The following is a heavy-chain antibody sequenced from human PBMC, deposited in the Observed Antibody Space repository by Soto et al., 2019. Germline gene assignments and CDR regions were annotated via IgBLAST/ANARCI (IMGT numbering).Heavy chain of an antibody. Sequence: PGGSLRLSCAASGFTFDAYTMHWVRQAPGKGLEWVSLISWDGGSTYYADSVKGRFTISRDNSKNSLYLQMNSLRTEDTALYYCAKDPYPYYDILTGYHIIGWGQGTLVTLSS. J-gene: IGHJ4*02. CDR3: AKDPYPYYDILTGYHIIG. CDR1: GFTFDAYT. CDR2: ISWDGGST. D-gene: IGHD3-9*01. V-gene: IGHV3-43*01.